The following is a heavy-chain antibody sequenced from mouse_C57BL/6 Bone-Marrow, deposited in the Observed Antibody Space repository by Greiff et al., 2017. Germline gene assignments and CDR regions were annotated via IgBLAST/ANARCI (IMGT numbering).Heavy chain of an antibody. CDR3: AILRRGYFDY. D-gene: IGHD2-12*01. J-gene: IGHJ2*01. Sequence: VQLQQSGPVLVKPGASVKMSCKASGYTFTDYYMNWVKQSHGKSLEWIGVIKPYNGGTSYNQKFKGKATLTVDKSSSTAYMELNSLTSEDSAVYYCAILRRGYFDYWGQGTTLTVSS. CDR1: GYTFTDYY. V-gene: IGHV1-19*01. CDR2: IKPYNGGT.